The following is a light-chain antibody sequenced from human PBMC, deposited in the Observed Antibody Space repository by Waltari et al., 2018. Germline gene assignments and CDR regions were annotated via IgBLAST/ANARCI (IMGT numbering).Light chain of an antibody. CDR3: QSAHSNGSDVV. Sequence: SYELTQPPSVSVSPGQTARTTCPGAALSKPFGYWYPQMSGRAPVLMIYTDSGRPSGIPERFSGSSSGTTVTLTISAVQPEDEADYYCQSAHSNGSDVVFGGGTKLTVL. J-gene: IGLJ2*01. V-gene: IGLV3-25*03. CDR2: TDS. CDR1: ALSKPF.